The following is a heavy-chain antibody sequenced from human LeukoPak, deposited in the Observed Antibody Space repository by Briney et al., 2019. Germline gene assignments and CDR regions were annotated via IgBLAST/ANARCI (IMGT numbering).Heavy chain of an antibody. CDR3: ARGGVRDYQPLFGFWFDP. D-gene: IGHD2-2*01. CDR1: GYTFTGYY. J-gene: IGHJ5*02. Sequence: RASVKVSCKASGYTFTGYYMHWVRRAPGQGLEWMGWINPNSGGTNYARKFQGRVTMTRDTSISTAYMELSRLRSDDTAVYYCARGGVRDYQPLFGFWFDPWGQGTLVTVSS. V-gene: IGHV1-2*02. CDR2: INPNSGGT.